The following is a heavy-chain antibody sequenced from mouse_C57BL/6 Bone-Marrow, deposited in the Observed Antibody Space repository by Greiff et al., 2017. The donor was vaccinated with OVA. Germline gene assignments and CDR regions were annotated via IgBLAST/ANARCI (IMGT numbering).Heavy chain of an antibody. CDR3: ARDYGRGFDY. CDR2: INPYNGGT. D-gene: IGHD1-1*01. CDR1: GYTFTDYY. V-gene: IGHV1-19*01. J-gene: IGHJ2*01. Sequence: EVKLQESGPVLVKPGASVKMSCKASGYTFTDYYMNWVKQSHGKSLEWIGVINPYNGGTSYNQKFKGKATLTVDKSSSTAYMELNSLTSEDSAVYYCARDYGRGFDYWGQGTTLTVSS.